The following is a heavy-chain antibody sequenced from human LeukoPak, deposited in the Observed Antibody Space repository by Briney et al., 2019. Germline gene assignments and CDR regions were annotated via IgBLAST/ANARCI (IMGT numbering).Heavy chain of an antibody. CDR2: ISAYNGNT. CDR1: GYTITTFG. Sequence: ASVKASCKACGYTITTFGNSWVQQAPEQRLEWMGWISAYNGNTNYAQKLQGRVTMTTDTSTSTAYMELRSLRSDGTAVYYCARSPQLEPDWFDPWGQGTLVTVSS. CDR3: ARSPQLEPDWFDP. J-gene: IGHJ5*02. D-gene: IGHD1-1*01. V-gene: IGHV1-18*01.